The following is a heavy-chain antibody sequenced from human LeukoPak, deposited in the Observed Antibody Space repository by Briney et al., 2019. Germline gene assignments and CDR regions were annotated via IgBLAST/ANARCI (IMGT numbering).Heavy chain of an antibody. CDR1: VFIFSNTW. V-gene: IGHV3-74*03. D-gene: IGHD1-1*01. CDR2: INSDGSSA. Sequence: GGSLRLSCVLSVFIFSNTWMHWVRQAPGKGLVWIARINSDGSSATYVDSVEGRLTISRDNAKNTLYLEMNSLRVDDTAVYYCARGPQTADYWFDSWGQGTLVTVSS. CDR3: ARGPQTADYWFDS. J-gene: IGHJ5*01.